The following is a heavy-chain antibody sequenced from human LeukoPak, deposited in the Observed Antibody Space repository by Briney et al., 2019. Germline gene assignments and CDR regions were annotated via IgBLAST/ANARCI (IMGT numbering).Heavy chain of an antibody. V-gene: IGHV4-4*07. D-gene: IGHD3-22*01. CDR1: GGSFSSYY. J-gene: IGHJ4*02. CDR3: AREPYYYDSSGYPDY. Sequence: TSETLSLTCAVYGGSFSSYYWSWIRQPAGKGLEWIGRIYTSGSTNYNPSLKSRVTMSVDTSKNQFSLKLSSVTAADTAVYYCAREPYYYDSSGYPDYWGQGTLVTVSS. CDR2: IYTSGST.